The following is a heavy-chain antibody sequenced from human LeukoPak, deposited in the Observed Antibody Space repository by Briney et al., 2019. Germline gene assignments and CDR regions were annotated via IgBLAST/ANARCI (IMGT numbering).Heavy chain of an antibody. J-gene: IGHJ4*02. Sequence: ASVKVSCKASGYTFTSYGISWVRQAPGQGLEWMGWMSAYNGNTNYAQKLQGRVTMTTDTSTSTAYMELRSLRSDDTAVYYCAREYIYDSGLSCFDYWGQGTLVTVSS. CDR2: MSAYNGNT. V-gene: IGHV1-18*01. CDR1: GYTFTSYG. CDR3: AREYIYDSGLSCFDY. D-gene: IGHD5/OR15-5a*01.